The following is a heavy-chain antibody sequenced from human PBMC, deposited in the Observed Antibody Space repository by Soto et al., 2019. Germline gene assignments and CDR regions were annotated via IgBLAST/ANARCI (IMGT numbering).Heavy chain of an antibody. CDR2: ISGSGGST. J-gene: IGHJ4*02. CDR1: GFTFTSYA. V-gene: IGHV3-23*01. D-gene: IGHD3-3*01. Sequence: GGSLRLSCAASGFTFTSYAMSWVRQAPGKGLEWVSAISGSGGSTYYADSVKGRFTISRDNSKNTLYLQMNSLRAEDTAVYYCAKDLITIFGIPDFHWGQGNLVTVSS. CDR3: AKDLITIFGIPDFH.